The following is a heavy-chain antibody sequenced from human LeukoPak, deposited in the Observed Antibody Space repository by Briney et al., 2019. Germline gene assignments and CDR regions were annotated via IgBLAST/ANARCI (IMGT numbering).Heavy chain of an antibody. CDR3: ARALPNSWYFFDY. Sequence: PGGSLRLSCAASGFTVSSNYMSWVRQAPGKGLEWVSYISTSGSTIYYADSVKGRFTISRDNAKNSLYLQMNSLRAEDTAVYYCARALPNSWYFFDYWGQGTLVTVSS. V-gene: IGHV3-11*04. J-gene: IGHJ4*02. CDR2: ISTSGSTI. CDR1: GFTVSSNY. D-gene: IGHD6-13*01.